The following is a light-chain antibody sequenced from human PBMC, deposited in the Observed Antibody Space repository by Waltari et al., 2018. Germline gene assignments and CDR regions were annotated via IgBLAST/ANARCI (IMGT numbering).Light chain of an antibody. J-gene: IGKJ1*01. Sequence: DIQMTQSPSTLSASVGDRVIITCRASQSIRNWLAWYQQKPGKAPKLLIHRASVLETGVPSRVSGSGSETEFNLTIGGLQPDDFASYFCQRYETSPRTFGPGTKVGVK. CDR2: RAS. CDR1: QSIRNW. CDR3: QRYETSPRT. V-gene: IGKV1-5*03.